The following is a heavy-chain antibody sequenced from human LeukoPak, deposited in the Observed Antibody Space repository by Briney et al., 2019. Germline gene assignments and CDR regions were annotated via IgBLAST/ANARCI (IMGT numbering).Heavy chain of an antibody. CDR1: GYTFTGHY. V-gene: IGHV1-2*02. CDR3: ARTLIDDDILTTYYGNGFDI. D-gene: IGHD3-9*01. CDR2: INPNSGGT. J-gene: IGHJ3*02. Sequence: VASVKVSCKASGYTFTGHYMHWVRQAPGQGLEWMGWINPNSGGTKYARKFQGRVTMTRDTSISTAYMELSRLRSDDTAVYYCARTLIDDDILTTYYGNGFDIWGQGTMVTVSS.